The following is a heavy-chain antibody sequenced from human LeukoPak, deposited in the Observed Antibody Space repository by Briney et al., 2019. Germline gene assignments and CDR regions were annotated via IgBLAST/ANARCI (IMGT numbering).Heavy chain of an antibody. J-gene: IGHJ4*02. D-gene: IGHD1-26*01. CDR1: GGSITSTNW. CDR2: ISLTGRT. CDR3: TRESGPYCPFGF. Sequence: SETLSLTCGVSGGSITSTNWWSWVRHPPGQGLEWIGEISLTGRTNYNPSLIGRVIMSLDESRNQLSLTLTSVTAADTAMYYCTRESGPYCPFGFWGQGTLVVVPS. V-gene: IGHV4-4*02.